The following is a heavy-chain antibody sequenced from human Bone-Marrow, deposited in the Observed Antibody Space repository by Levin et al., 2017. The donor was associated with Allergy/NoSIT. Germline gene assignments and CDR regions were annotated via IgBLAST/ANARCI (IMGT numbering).Heavy chain of an antibody. CDR3: ARELLHFMDV. Sequence: HPGESLKISCAASGSNFDAHWMSWVRQAPGKGLEWVANIKHDGTKMYYVDSVKGRFTISRDNAKNSLYLQMNSLRVNDTAVYYCARELLHFMDVWGTGTTVTVSS. J-gene: IGHJ6*03. CDR1: GSNFDAHW. D-gene: IGHD2-21*01. CDR2: IKHDGTKM. V-gene: IGHV3-7*03.